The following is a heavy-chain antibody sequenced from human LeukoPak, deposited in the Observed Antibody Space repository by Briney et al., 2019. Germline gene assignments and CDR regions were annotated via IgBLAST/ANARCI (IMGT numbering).Heavy chain of an antibody. CDR2: ISGSGGST. Sequence: PGGSLRLSCAASGFTFSSYAMSWVRQAPGKGLEWVSAISGSGGSTYYADSVKGRFTISRDSSKNTVLLEMNSLRAEDTALYHCVKGLRSGSAYDMWGQGTMVTVSS. CDR1: GFTFSSYA. CDR3: VKGLRSGSAYDM. J-gene: IGHJ3*02. V-gene: IGHV3-23*01. D-gene: IGHD2-15*01.